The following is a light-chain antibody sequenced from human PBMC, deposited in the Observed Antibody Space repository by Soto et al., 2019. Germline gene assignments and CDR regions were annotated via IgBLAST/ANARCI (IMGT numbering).Light chain of an antibody. V-gene: IGKV3-15*01. CDR3: QQYNNWPQT. J-gene: IGKJ1*01. CDR2: GAS. CDR1: QSFGTN. Sequence: EILMTQSPATVSVSPGDTATLSCRASQSFGTNLAWYQQTPGQAPRLLIYGASIRATGVPDRFSGSGSGSEFTLTISSLRSEDFVVYYCQQYNNWPQTFGKGTKVEVK.